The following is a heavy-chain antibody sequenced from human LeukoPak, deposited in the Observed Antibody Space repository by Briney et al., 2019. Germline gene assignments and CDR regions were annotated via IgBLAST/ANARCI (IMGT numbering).Heavy chain of an antibody. V-gene: IGHV1-69*04. J-gene: IGHJ4*02. CDR1: GGTFSSYA. CDR2: IIPILGIA. CDR3: ARDEATGYFDY. D-gene: IGHD1-14*01. Sequence: SVKVSCKASGGTFSSYAISWVRQAPGQGLEWMGRIIPILGIANYAQKFQGRVTITADKSTSTAYMELSSLRSEDTAVYYCARDEATGYFDYWGQGTLVTVSS.